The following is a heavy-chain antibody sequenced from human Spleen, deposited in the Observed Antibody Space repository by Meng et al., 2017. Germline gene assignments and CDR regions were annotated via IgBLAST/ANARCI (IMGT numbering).Heavy chain of an antibody. Sequence: GESLKISCAASGFTFSRYAMHWVRQAPGKGLEWVAVIWYDGTTKFYTGSVKGRFSISRDNSKNTLYLQMNSLRAEDTAVYYCARRSRITMVRGVISAFDYWGQGTLVTVSS. CDR3: ARRSRITMVRGVISAFDY. CDR2: IWYDGTTK. D-gene: IGHD3-10*01. V-gene: IGHV3-33*01. J-gene: IGHJ4*02. CDR1: GFTFSRYA.